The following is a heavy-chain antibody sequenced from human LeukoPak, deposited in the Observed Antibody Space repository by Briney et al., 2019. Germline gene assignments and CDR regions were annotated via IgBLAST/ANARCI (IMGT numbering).Heavy chain of an antibody. D-gene: IGHD6-13*01. V-gene: IGHV1-18*01. J-gene: IGHJ4*02. Sequence: ASVKVSCKASGGTFSSYAISWVRQAPGQGLEWMGWISAYNGNTNYAQKLQGRVTMTTDTSTSTAYMELRSLRSDDTAVYYCASGSAAGTIFDYWGQGTLVTVSS. CDR2: ISAYNGNT. CDR1: GGTFSSYA. CDR3: ASGSAAGTIFDY.